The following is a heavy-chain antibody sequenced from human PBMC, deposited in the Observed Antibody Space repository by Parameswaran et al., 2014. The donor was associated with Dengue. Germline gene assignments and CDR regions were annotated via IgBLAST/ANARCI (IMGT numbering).Heavy chain of an antibody. V-gene: IGHV4-39*01. Sequence: WIRQPPGKGLEWIGSIYYSGSTYYNPFLKSRVTISVDTSKNQFSLKLSSVTAADTAVYYCASLYGPFDYWGQGTLVTVSS. J-gene: IGHJ4*02. D-gene: IGHD4-17*01. CDR2: IYYSGST. CDR3: ASLYGPFDY.